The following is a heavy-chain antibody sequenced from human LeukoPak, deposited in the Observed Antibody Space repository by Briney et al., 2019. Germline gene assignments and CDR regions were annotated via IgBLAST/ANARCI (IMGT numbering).Heavy chain of an antibody. V-gene: IGHV3-23*01. Sequence: GGSLRLSCAASGFTFSSYAMSWVRQAPGKGLEWVSTISGSGGTTYYADSVRGRFTISRDNSGNTLYLQMNSLRAEDTAVYYCAKDWKTWNQEFDAWGQGTLVTVSS. D-gene: IGHD1-1*01. J-gene: IGHJ5*02. CDR2: ISGSGGTT. CDR1: GFTFSSYA. CDR3: AKDWKTWNQEFDA.